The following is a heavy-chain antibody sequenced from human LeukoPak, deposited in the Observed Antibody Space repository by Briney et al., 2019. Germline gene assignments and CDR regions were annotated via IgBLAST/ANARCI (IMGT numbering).Heavy chain of an antibody. D-gene: IGHD6-19*01. V-gene: IGHV4-39*01. CDR3: ARQHSIGLDY. Sequence: SETLSLTCTVSGGSISSSRYHWGWIRQTPGGGLEWIGTIYYSGGTYYKPSLKSRVIISLDTSKNQFSLKLNSVTAADTAVYYCARQHSIGLDYWGQGALVTVSS. CDR2: IYYSGGT. CDR1: GGSISSSRYH. J-gene: IGHJ4*02.